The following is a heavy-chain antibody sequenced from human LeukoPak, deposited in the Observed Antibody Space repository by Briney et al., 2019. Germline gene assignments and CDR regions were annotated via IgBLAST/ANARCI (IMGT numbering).Heavy chain of an antibody. Sequence: GGSLRLSCAASGFTFDDYGMSWVRQAPGKGLEWVSGINWNGGSTGYADSVKGRFTISRDNAKNSLYLQMNSLRAEDTALYYCARAAGSEYRTPFDYWGQGTLVTVSS. V-gene: IGHV3-20*04. CDR2: INWNGGST. D-gene: IGHD3-10*01. CDR1: GFTFDDYG. J-gene: IGHJ4*02. CDR3: ARAAGSEYRTPFDY.